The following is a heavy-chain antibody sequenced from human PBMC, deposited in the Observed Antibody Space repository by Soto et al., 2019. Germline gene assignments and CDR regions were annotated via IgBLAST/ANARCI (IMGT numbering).Heavy chain of an antibody. CDR2: ISSSSSYI. CDR1: GFTFSSYS. CDR3: ARGFVWGSYRYPGAFDI. V-gene: IGHV3-21*01. Sequence: PGGSLRLSCAASGFTFSSYSMNWVRQAPGKGLEWVSSISSSSSYIYYADSVKGRFTISRDNAKNSLYLQMNSLRAEDTAVYYCARGFVWGSYRYPGAFDIWGQGTMVTVSS. D-gene: IGHD3-16*02. J-gene: IGHJ3*02.